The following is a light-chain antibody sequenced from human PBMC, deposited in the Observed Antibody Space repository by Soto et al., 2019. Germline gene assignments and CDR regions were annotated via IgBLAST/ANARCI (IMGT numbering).Light chain of an antibody. Sequence: EIVMTQSSATLSVSPGERVTLSCRASQNVYSTLAWYQKKPDQAPRLLIHGTSTRATGIPARFSGSGSGTEFTLTISSLQSEDFAVYYCQQYNNWPLTFGPGTKVDI. V-gene: IGKV3-15*01. CDR3: QQYNNWPLT. CDR1: QNVYST. CDR2: GTS. J-gene: IGKJ3*01.